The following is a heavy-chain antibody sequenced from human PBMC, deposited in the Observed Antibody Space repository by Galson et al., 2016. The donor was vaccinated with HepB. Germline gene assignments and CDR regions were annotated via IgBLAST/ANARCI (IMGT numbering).Heavy chain of an antibody. CDR2: IRKDGDEK. V-gene: IGHV3-7*03. CDR3: ATLDPLLDY. J-gene: IGHJ4*02. CDR1: GFTFSNYW. Sequence: SLRLSCAASGFTFSNYWMSWVRQVPGKGLEWVANIRKDGDEKNYVDSVKGRFTISRDNVKNSVYLQMNSLRAEDTAVYYCATLDPLLDYWGQGTLVTVSS.